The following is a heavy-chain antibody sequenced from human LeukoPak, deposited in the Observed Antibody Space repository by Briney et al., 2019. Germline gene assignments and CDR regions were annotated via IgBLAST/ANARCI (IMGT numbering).Heavy chain of an antibody. CDR1: GGSISSSNW. D-gene: IGHD6-13*01. CDR2: IYHSGST. Sequence: SETLSLTCAVSGGSISSSNWWTWVRPPPGKGLEWIGEIYHSGSTNYNPSLKSRVTISVDKSKNQFSLKLSSVTAADTAVYYCARDQRYSSSWSPVYFDYWGQGTLVTVSS. CDR3: ARDQRYSSSWSPVYFDY. V-gene: IGHV4-4*02. J-gene: IGHJ4*02.